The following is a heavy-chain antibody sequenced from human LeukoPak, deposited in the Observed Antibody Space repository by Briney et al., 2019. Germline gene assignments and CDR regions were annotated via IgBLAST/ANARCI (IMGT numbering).Heavy chain of an antibody. CDR3: ARSNIMFRTTIDY. D-gene: IGHD4-11*01. Sequence: GASVKVSCKASGYTFTSYDINWVRQATGQGLEWMGWMNPNSGNTGYAQKFQGRVTITADESTSTAYMELSSLRSEDTAVYYCARSNIMFRTTIDYWGQGTLVTVSS. CDR2: MNPNSGNT. V-gene: IGHV1-8*01. J-gene: IGHJ4*02. CDR1: GYTFTSYD.